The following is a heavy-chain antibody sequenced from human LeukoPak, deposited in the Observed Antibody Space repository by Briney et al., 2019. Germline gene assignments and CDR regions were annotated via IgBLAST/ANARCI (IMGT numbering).Heavy chain of an antibody. V-gene: IGHV3-15*01. J-gene: IGHJ4*02. Sequence: GGSLRLSCAASGFTFSNAWMSWVRQAPGKGLEWVGRIKSKTDGGTTDYAAPVKGRFTISRDDSKNTLYLQMNSLKTEDTAVYYCTTDGTLRLGELSAPDFDYWGQGTLVIVSS. D-gene: IGHD3-16*02. CDR2: IKSKTDGGTT. CDR3: TTDGTLRLGELSAPDFDY. CDR1: GFTFSNAW.